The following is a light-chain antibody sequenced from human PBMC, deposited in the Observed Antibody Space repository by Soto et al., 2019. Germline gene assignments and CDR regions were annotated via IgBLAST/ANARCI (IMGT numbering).Light chain of an antibody. V-gene: IGLV2-14*03. J-gene: IGLJ2*01. Sequence: QSALTQPASVSGSPGQPITISCTGTSSDVAAYNFVSWYQQHPGEVPKLMIYEVIKRPSGISDRFSGSKSGNTASLTISGLQAEDEADYYCSAYTHSNTVIFGGGTKLTVL. CDR1: SSDVAAYNF. CDR2: EVI. CDR3: SAYTHSNTVI.